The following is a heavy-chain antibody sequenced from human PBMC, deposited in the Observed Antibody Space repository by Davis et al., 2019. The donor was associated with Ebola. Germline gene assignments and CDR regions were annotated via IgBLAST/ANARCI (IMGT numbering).Heavy chain of an antibody. CDR3: ARGTRNGAAHYYYYALDV. D-gene: IGHD3-16*01. CDR1: GYTFTSYH. J-gene: IGHJ6*04. CDR2: INPGGRI. Sequence: ASVKVSCKASGYTFTSYHMHWVRQAPGQGLEWMGMINPGGRISYAQKFQGRVTMTRDTSTSTAYMELSSLRSDDTAVYYCARGTRNGAAHYYYYALDVWGKGATVTVSS. V-gene: IGHV1-46*01.